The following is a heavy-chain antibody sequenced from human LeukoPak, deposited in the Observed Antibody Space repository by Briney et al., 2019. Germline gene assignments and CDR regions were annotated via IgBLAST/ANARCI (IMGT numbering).Heavy chain of an antibody. D-gene: IGHD3-10*01. CDR3: ARSHGSGSWGSNWFDP. Sequence: GASVKVSCKVSGYTLTELSMHWVRQAPGQGLEWMGGIIPIFGTANYAQKFQGRVTITADKSTSTAYMELSSLRSEDTAVYYCARSHGSGSWGSNWFDPWGQGTLVTVSS. CDR1: GYTLTELS. V-gene: IGHV1-69*06. CDR2: IIPIFGTA. J-gene: IGHJ5*02.